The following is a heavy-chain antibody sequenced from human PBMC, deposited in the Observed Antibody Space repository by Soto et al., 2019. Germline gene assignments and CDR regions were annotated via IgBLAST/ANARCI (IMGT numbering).Heavy chain of an antibody. V-gene: IGHV3-21*01. CDR1: GFTFSSYS. Sequence: EVQLVESGGGLVKPGGSLRLSCAASGFTFSSYSMNWVRQAPGKGLEWVSTISSSSSYIYYADSVKGRFTISRDNAKNSLYLQMNSLRAEDTAVYYCARDPRPAYYYGSGRWDYWGQGTLVTVSS. J-gene: IGHJ4*02. CDR3: ARDPRPAYYYGSGRWDY. CDR2: ISSSSSYI. D-gene: IGHD3-10*01.